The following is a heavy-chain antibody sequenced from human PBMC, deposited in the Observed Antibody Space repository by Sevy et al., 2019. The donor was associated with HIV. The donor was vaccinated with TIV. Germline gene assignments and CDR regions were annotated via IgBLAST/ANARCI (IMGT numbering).Heavy chain of an antibody. Sequence: ASVKVSCKASGGTFSSYAISWVRQAPGQGLEWMGGIIPIFGTANYAQKFQGRVTITADESTSTAYMDLSSLRSEDTAVYDCAQTWNREGYKRDIHAFDIWGQGTMVTVSS. D-gene: IGHD5-12*01. J-gene: IGHJ3*02. CDR3: AQTWNREGYKRDIHAFDI. CDR2: IIPIFGTA. V-gene: IGHV1-69*13. CDR1: GGTFSSYA.